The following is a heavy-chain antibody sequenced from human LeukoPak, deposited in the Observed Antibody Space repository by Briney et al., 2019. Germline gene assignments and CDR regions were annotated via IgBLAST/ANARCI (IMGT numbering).Heavy chain of an antibody. J-gene: IGHJ4*02. Sequence: GGSLRLSCAASGFTFSSYAMHWVRQAPGKGLEWVAVISYDGSNKYYADSVKGRFTISRDNSKNTLYLQMNSLRAEDTAVYYCARDPCSGGSCYRNFDYWGQGTLSPSPQ. CDR3: ARDPCSGGSCYRNFDY. CDR2: ISYDGSNK. V-gene: IGHV3-30-3*01. CDR1: GFTFSSYA. D-gene: IGHD2-15*01.